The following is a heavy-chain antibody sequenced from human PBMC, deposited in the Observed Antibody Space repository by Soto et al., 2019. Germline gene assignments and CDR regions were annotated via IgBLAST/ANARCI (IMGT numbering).Heavy chain of an antibody. D-gene: IGHD3-22*01. CDR2: IIPIFGTA. V-gene: IGHV1-69*06. J-gene: IGHJ3*02. CDR3: ARKLPSSGYCPCNI. CDR1: GGTFSSYA. Sequence: AVKVSCKASGGTFSSYAISWVRQAPGQGLEWTGGIIPIFGTANYAQKFQGRVTITPDKPTSTAYMALSSLRSEDTAVYYCARKLPSSGYCPCNIWGQGPMVTVSS.